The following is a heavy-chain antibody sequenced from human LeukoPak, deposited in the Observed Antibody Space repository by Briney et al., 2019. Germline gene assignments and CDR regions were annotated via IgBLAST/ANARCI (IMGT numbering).Heavy chain of an antibody. V-gene: IGHV3-9*01. CDR1: GFTFDDYA. CDR3: ARVLGAFDY. D-gene: IGHD1-26*01. J-gene: IGHJ4*02. Sequence: PGGSLRLSCAASGFTFDDYAMHWVRQAPGKGLEWVSGISWNSGSIGYADSVKGRFTISRDNAKNSLYLQMNSLRAEDTAVYYCARVLGAFDYWGQGTLVTVSS. CDR2: ISWNSGSI.